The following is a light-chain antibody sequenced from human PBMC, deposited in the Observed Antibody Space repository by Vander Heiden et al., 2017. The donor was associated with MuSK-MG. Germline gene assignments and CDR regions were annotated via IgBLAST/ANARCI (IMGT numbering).Light chain of an antibody. CDR1: QNIRNY. CDR3: QQSYSIPRT. J-gene: IGKJ1*01. V-gene: IGKV1-39*01. Sequence: DIQMTQSPSSLSASVTDRVTITCRSSQNIRNYLNWYQQKLGKAPRLLISAASTLQSGVPSRFSGSGSGTDFTLIINGLESEDFATYYCQQSYSIPRTFGQGTKVEI. CDR2: AAS.